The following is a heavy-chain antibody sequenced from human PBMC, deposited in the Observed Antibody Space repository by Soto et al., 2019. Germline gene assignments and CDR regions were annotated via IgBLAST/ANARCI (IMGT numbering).Heavy chain of an antibody. Sequence: ASVKVSCKASGYTFTSYYMHWVRQAPGQGLEWMGWSNPTRGGTNYAQKFQGRVTMTRDTSISTAYMELSRLRSDDTAVYYCARNFNFWSGYTYYYYGMDVWGQGTKVTVSS. CDR3: ARNFNFWSGYTYYYYGMDV. D-gene: IGHD3-3*01. CDR1: GYTFTSYY. CDR2: SNPTRGGT. J-gene: IGHJ6*01. V-gene: IGHV1-2*02.